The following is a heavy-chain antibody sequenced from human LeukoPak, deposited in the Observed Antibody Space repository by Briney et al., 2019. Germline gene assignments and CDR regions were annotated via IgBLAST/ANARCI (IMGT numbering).Heavy chain of an antibody. V-gene: IGHV1-8*03. D-gene: IGHD2-21*01. CDR2: MNPNSGNT. Sequence: GASVKVSCKASGYTFTSYDINWVRQATGQGLEWMGWMNPNSGNTGYAQKFQGRVTITRNTSISTAYMELSSLRSEDTAVYYCARAIVWPHDAFDIWGQGTMVTVSS. J-gene: IGHJ3*02. CDR3: ARAIVWPHDAFDI. CDR1: GYTFTSYD.